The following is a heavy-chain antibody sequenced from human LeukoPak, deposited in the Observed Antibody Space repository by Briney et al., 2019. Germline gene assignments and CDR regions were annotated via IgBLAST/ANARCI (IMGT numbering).Heavy chain of an antibody. D-gene: IGHD3-22*01. CDR2: VNHSGST. CDR1: GGSFSGYY. V-gene: IGHV4-34*01. J-gene: IGHJ4*02. CDR3: ARSYDSSGYYIDY. Sequence: SETLSLTCAVHGGSFSGYYWTWIRQPPGKGLEWIGEVNHSGSTNYNPSLKSRVTISVDTSKNQFSLKLSSVTAADTAVYYCARSYDSSGYYIDYWGQGTLVTVSS.